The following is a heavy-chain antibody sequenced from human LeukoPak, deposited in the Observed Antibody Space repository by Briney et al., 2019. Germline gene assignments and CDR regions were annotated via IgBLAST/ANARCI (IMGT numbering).Heavy chain of an antibody. Sequence: ASVKVSCKASGYTFTGFYMHWVRQAPGQGLEWMGWINPNSGVTNYAQKFQGRVTMTRDTSISTAYMELSRLRSDATAVYYSARAVAPPWYDYWGQGTLVTVSS. D-gene: IGHD6-19*01. J-gene: IGHJ4*02. CDR3: ARAVAPPWYDY. CDR2: INPNSGVT. CDR1: GYTFTGFY. V-gene: IGHV1-2*02.